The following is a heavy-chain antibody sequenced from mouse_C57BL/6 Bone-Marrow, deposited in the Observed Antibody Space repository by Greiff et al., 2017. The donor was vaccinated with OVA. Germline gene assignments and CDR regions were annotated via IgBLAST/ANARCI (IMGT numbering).Heavy chain of an antibody. CDR1: GYTFTNYW. V-gene: IGHV1-63*01. CDR3: ARLVTRVFDY. D-gene: IGHD2-3*01. Sequence: QVQLQQSGPELVRPGTSVKMSCKASGYTFTNYWIGWAKQRPGHGLEWIGDIYPGGGYTNYNEKFKGKATLTADKSSSTAYMQFSSLTSEDSAIYYCARLVTRVFDYWGQGTTLTVSS. CDR2: IYPGGGYT. J-gene: IGHJ2*01.